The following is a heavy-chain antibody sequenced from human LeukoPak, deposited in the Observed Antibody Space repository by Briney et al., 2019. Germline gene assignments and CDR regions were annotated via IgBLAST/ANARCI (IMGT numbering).Heavy chain of an antibody. Sequence: GGSLRLSCAASGFTFSSYAMSWVRQAPGKGLEWVSAISGSGGSTYYADSVKGRFTISRDNSKNTLYLQMNSLRAEDTAVYYCANVGSSVRYLDYWGQGTLVTVSS. CDR2: ISGSGGST. J-gene: IGHJ4*02. V-gene: IGHV3-23*01. CDR3: ANVGSSVRYLDY. D-gene: IGHD3-9*01. CDR1: GFTFSSYA.